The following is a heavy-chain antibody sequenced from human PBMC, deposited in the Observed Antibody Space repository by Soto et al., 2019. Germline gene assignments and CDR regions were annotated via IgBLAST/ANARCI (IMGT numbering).Heavy chain of an antibody. D-gene: IGHD6-6*01. Sequence: SETLSLTCAVYGGSFSGYYWSWIRQPPGKGLEWIGEINHSGSTNYNPSLKSRVTISVDTPKNQFSLKLSSVTAADTAVYYCARGIAARPIDYWGQGTLVTVSS. CDR1: GGSFSGYY. CDR2: INHSGST. V-gene: IGHV4-34*01. CDR3: ARGIAARPIDY. J-gene: IGHJ4*02.